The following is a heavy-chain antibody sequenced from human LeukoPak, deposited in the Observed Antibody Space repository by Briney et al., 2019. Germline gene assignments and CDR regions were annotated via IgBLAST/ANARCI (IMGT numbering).Heavy chain of an antibody. D-gene: IGHD6-13*01. CDR1: GFTFSSYG. V-gene: IGHV3-30*02. CDR3: AKDLGSFHDY. Sequence: PGGSLRLSCAASGFTFSSYGMHWVRQAPGKGLEWVAFIRYDGSNKYYADSVKGRFTISRDNSKSTLYLQMNSLRAEDTAVYYCAKDLGSFHDYWGQGTLVTVSS. J-gene: IGHJ4*02. CDR2: IRYDGSNK.